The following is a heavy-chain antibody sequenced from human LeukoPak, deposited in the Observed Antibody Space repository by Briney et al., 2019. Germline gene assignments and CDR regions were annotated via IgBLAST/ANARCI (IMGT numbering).Heavy chain of an antibody. CDR1: VYTFTNYV. D-gene: IGHD6-13*01. CDR2: ISAYNGNT. Sequence: GASVNVSCKTSVYTFTNYVISWVRQAPGQGFEWVGWISAYNGNTNYAQKLQGRVTVTTDISTSTAYMELRSLRSDDTAVYYCSREYQYSRGDYWGQGTLVTVSS. J-gene: IGHJ4*02. V-gene: IGHV1-18*01. CDR3: SREYQYSRGDY.